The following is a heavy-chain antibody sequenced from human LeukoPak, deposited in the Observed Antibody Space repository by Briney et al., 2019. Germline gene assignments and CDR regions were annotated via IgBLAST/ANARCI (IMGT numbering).Heavy chain of an antibody. CDR2: IIPILGIA. J-gene: IGHJ5*02. CDR1: GYTFTSYY. CDR3: ARVGGSGSLPPS. V-gene: IGHV1-69*04. D-gene: IGHD3-10*01. Sequence: SVKVSCKASGYTFTSYYMHWVRQAPGQGLEWMGRIIPILGIANYAQKFQGRVTITADKSTSTAYMELSSLRSEDTAVYYCARVGGSGSLPPSWGQGTLVTVSS.